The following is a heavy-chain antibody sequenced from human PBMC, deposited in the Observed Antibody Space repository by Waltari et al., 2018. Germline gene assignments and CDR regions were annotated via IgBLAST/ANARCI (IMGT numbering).Heavy chain of an antibody. V-gene: IGHV4-34*01. Sequence: QVQLQQWGAGLLKPSSTLSLTCAVYGGSFSGYYWSWIRQPPGKGLEWIGEINQSGSTNDNASRKSRVTISVDTSKNQFSLKLSSVTAADTAVYYCARGHQGYSSGYYYGSWFDPWGQGTLVTVSS. J-gene: IGHJ5*02. CDR2: INQSGST. CDR3: ARGHQGYSSGYYYGSWFDP. D-gene: IGHD3-22*01. CDR1: GGSFSGYY.